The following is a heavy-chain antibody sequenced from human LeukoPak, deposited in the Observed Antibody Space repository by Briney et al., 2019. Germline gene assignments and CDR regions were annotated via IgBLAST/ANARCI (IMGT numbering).Heavy chain of an antibody. J-gene: IGHJ6*02. CDR2: ISSSSSTI. Sequence: PGGSLRLSCGASGFTFSSYSMNWVRQAPGKGLEGVSYISSSSSTIYYADSVKGRFTISRDNAKNSLYLQMNSLRAEDTAVYYCARTANIVVVVAATRYYYYGMDVWGQGTTVTVSS. CDR3: ARTANIVVVVAATRYYYYGMDV. CDR1: GFTFSSYS. V-gene: IGHV3-48*01. D-gene: IGHD2-15*01.